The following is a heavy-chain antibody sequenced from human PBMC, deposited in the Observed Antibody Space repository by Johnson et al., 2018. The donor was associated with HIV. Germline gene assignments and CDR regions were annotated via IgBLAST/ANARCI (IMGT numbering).Heavy chain of an antibody. V-gene: IGHV3-30*04. D-gene: IGHD1-26*01. CDR1: KFTFNSYT. J-gene: IGHJ3*02. CDR2: ISYDGSNT. CDR3: ARGANSGSYFVAFDI. Sequence: QVQLVESGGGVVQPGRSLRLSCAASKFTFNSYTLHWVRQAPGKGLEWVAVISYDGSNTYYADSVKGRFTISRDNSKNPLYLQMNSLRAEDTAVYDCARGANSGSYFVAFDIWGRGTMVTVSS.